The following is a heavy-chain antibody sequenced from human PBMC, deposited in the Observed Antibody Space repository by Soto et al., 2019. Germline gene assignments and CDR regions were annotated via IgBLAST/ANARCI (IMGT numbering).Heavy chain of an antibody. V-gene: IGHV4-39*01. CDR2: ISHSGAT. CDR3: VGCEVGTMLQY. CDR1: GGSLSSSSNY. Sequence: SETLSPTCSVSGGSLSSSSNYWGRIRQPPGEGLEWIGPISHSGATYYNPSLKSRVTILADTSKNQFSLKLASVAAADTAVFYCVGCEVGTMLQYWGQGTLVTVSS. D-gene: IGHD1-7*01. J-gene: IGHJ1*01.